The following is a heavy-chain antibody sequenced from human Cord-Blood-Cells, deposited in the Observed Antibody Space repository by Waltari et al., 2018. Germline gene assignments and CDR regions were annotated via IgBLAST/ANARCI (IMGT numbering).Heavy chain of an antibody. J-gene: IGHJ4*02. Sequence: QVQLVESGGGVVQPGGSLRLSCAASGFTFSSYGMHWVRQAPGKGLEWVAFIRYDGSNKYYADALKGRFTISRDNSKNTLYLQMNSLRAEDTAVYYCAKSGAGTFDYWGQGTLVTVSS. CDR3: AKSGAGTFDY. CDR1: GFTFSSYG. D-gene: IGHD1-7*01. V-gene: IGHV3-30*02. CDR2: IRYDGSNK.